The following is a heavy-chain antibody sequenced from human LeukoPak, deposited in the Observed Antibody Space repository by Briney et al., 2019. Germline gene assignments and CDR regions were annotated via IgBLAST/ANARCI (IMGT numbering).Heavy chain of an antibody. CDR3: AREGGYYDILTGPAPYGMDV. CDR2: IYSGGST. J-gene: IGHJ6*02. V-gene: IGHV3-66*01. Sequence: GGSLRLSCAASGFTFSSYSMNWVRQAPGKGLEWVSVIYSGGSTYYADSVKGRFTISRDNSKNALYLHMNSLRAEDTAVYYCAREGGYYDILTGPAPYGMDVWGQGTTVTVSS. CDR1: GFTFSSYS. D-gene: IGHD3-9*01.